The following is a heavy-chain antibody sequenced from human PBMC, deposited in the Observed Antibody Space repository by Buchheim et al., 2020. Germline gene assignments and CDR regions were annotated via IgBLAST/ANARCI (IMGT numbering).Heavy chain of an antibody. D-gene: IGHD3-10*01. CDR2: IYYSGST. CDR1: GGSISSSSYY. V-gene: IGHV4-39*01. CDR3: ARPAMVRGGSRAFDI. Sequence: QLQLQESGPGLVKPSETLSLTCTVSGGSISSSSYYWGWIRQPPGKGLEWIGSIYYSGSTYYNPSLKSRVTISVDTSKKQVSLKLSSVTAADTAVYYCARPAMVRGGSRAFDIWGQGT. J-gene: IGHJ3*02.